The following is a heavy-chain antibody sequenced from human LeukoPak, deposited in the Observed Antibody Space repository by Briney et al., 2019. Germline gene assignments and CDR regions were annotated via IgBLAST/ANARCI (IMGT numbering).Heavy chain of an antibody. V-gene: IGHV3-23*01. D-gene: IGHD2-2*01. Sequence: GGALRLSCAASGFTFSSYAMSWLRQAPGKGLEWVSAISGSGGSTYYADSVKGRFTISRDNSKNTLYLQMNSLRAEDTAVYYCAKGGYCSSTSCYGDYWGQGTLVTVSS. CDR2: ISGSGGST. CDR1: GFTFSSYA. CDR3: AKGGYCSSTSCYGDY. J-gene: IGHJ4*02.